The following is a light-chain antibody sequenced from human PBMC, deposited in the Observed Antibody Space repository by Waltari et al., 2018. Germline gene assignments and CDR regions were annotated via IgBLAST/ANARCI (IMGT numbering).Light chain of an antibody. V-gene: IGLV1-44*01. Sequence: QSVLTQPPSASGTAGRRVTISCSGSSSNIGSNTVNWYQQLPGTAPNLLIYSNNQRPSGVPDRFPGSKSGTSASLAISGLQSEDEADYYCAAWDDSLNGWVFGGGTKLTVL. CDR1: SSNIGSNT. CDR3: AAWDDSLNGWV. J-gene: IGLJ3*02. CDR2: SNN.